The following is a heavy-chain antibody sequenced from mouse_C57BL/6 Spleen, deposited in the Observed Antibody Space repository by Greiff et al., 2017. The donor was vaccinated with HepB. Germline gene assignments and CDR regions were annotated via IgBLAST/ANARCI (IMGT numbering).Heavy chain of an antibody. J-gene: IGHJ1*03. CDR3: ALYYYGSREYFDV. CDR1: GYTFTSYW. Sequence: VQLQQPGAELVKPGASVKLSCKASGYTFTSYWMHWVKQRPGQGLEWIGMIHPNSGSTNYNEKFKSKATLTVDKSSSTAYMQLSSLTSEDSAVYYCALYYYGSREYFDVWGTGTMVTVSS. V-gene: IGHV1-64*01. CDR2: IHPNSGST. D-gene: IGHD1-1*01.